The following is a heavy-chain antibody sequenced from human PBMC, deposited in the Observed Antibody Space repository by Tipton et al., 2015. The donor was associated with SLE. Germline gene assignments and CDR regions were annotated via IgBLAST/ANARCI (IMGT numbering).Heavy chain of an antibody. CDR2: LYYSGST. J-gene: IGHJ4*02. V-gene: IGHV4-39*07. CDR1: GGSITTSSYF. Sequence: TLSLTCTVSGGSITTSSYFWAWIRQPPGKGLEWIGSLYYSGSTYYNPSLKSRVGISIDTSKNHFSLNLRSVAAADTAVYYCASQRFQQTGDYFDYWGQGILVTVSS. D-gene: IGHD5-24*01. CDR3: ASQRFQQTGDYFDY.